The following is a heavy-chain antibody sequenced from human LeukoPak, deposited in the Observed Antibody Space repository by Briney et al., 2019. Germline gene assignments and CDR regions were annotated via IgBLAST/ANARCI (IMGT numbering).Heavy chain of an antibody. CDR1: GGTFSSYA. D-gene: IGHD4-17*01. J-gene: IGHJ1*01. V-gene: IGHV1-69*06. CDR3: AGDFLTTVTPKYFQH. CDR2: IIPIFGTA. Sequence: SVKVSCKASGGTFSSYAISWVRQAPGQGLEWMGGIIPIFGTANYAQKFQGRVTITADKSTSTAYMELSSLRSEDTAVYYCAGDFLTTVTPKYFQHWGQGTLVTVSS.